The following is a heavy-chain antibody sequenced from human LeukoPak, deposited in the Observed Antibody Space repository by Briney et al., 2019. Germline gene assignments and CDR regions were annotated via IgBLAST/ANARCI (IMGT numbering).Heavy chain of an antibody. V-gene: IGHV1-69*13. J-gene: IGHJ4*02. CDR3: ARVPYYYDSSGFEPFDY. D-gene: IGHD3-22*01. Sequence: GASVKVSCKASGGTFSSYAISWVRQAPGQGLEWMGGIIPIFGTANYAQKFQGRVTITADESTSTAYMELSSLRSEDTAVYYCARVPYYYDSSGFEPFDYWGQGTLVTVSS. CDR2: IIPIFGTA. CDR1: GGTFSSYA.